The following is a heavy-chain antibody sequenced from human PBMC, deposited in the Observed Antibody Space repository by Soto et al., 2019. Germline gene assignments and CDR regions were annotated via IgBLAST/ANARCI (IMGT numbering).Heavy chain of an antibody. CDR2: IKSKSAGETT. V-gene: IGHV3-15*05. CDR1: EFSFRTTW. D-gene: IGHD1-26*01. Sequence: EVQLVESGGGLVKPGGSLRLSCAASEFSFRTTWMAWVRQAPGKGLEWVGRIKSKSAGETTDYADPVKGRFTISRDDSKDKLNPHMDSLETGDTAVYYCSTGSPFSGSVFDYWGQGTLVTVSS. CDR3: STGSPFSGSVFDY. J-gene: IGHJ4*02.